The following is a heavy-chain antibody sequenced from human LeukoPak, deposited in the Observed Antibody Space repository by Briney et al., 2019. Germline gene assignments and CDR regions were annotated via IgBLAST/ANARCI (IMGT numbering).Heavy chain of an antibody. V-gene: IGHV3-9*01. CDR3: AKDITSSGRGWFDP. J-gene: IGHJ5*02. D-gene: IGHD3-22*01. CDR2: ISWNSGSI. CDR1: GFTFDDYA. Sequence: GGSLRLSCAASGFTFDDYAMHWVRQAPGKGLEWVSGISWNSGSIGYADSVKGRFTISRDNAKNSLYLQMNSLRAEDTALYCCAKDITSSGRGWFDPWAREPWSPSPQ.